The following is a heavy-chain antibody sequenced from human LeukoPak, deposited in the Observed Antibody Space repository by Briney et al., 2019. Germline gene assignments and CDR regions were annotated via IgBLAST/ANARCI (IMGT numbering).Heavy chain of an antibody. V-gene: IGHV1-46*01. CDR2: IHPSGGGT. CDR3: ARMEMDPAMVTNYFDY. J-gene: IGHJ4*02. Sequence: GASVKVSCKASGYTFTSNYMHWVRPAPGQGLEWMGVIHPSGGGTNQAPKFQGRVTMTRDTSTATVFMELSSLTSEDTATYYCARMEMDPAMVTNYFDYWGQGTLVTVSS. D-gene: IGHD5-18*01. CDR1: GYTFTSNY.